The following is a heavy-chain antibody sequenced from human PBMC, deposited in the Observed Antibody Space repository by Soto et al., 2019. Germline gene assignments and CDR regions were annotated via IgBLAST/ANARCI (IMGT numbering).Heavy chain of an antibody. CDR3: AKDCEWFGELAGFDP. D-gene: IGHD3-10*01. J-gene: IGHJ5*02. CDR1: GFTFSSYA. Sequence: GSLRLSCAASGFTFSSYAMSWVRQAPGKGLEWVSAISGSGGSTYYADSVKGRFTISRDNSKNTLYLQMNSLRAEDTAVYYCAKDCEWFGELAGFDPWGQGTLVTVSS. CDR2: ISGSGGST. V-gene: IGHV3-23*01.